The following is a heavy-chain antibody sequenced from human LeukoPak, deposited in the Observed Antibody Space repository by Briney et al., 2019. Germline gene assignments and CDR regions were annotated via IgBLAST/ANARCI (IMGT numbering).Heavy chain of an antibody. V-gene: IGHV3-48*03. J-gene: IGHJ3*02. CDR2: IDSSGRTM. CDR1: GFTFSSFE. Sequence: GGSLRLSCAASGFTFSSFEMNWVRQAPGEGLEWVSYIDSSGRTMYYGDSVRGRFTISRDNAKNSLFLQINSLRAEDTAVYYCAREGGGTYLDAFDIWGQGTVVTVSS. D-gene: IGHD1-26*01. CDR3: AREGGGTYLDAFDI.